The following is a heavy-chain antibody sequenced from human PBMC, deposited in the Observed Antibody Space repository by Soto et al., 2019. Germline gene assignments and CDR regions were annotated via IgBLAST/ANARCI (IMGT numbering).Heavy chain of an antibody. V-gene: IGHV4-30-2*01. Sequence: PSETLSHRYAVSGGSISSGGYSWSWIRQQPGKGLEWIGYIYHSGSTYYNPSLKSRVTISVDRSKNQFSLKLSSVTAADTAVYYCARVDFFIYCNCYRRNLFDSSGQRSLVTVSS. CDR2: IYHSGST. CDR1: GGSISSGGYS. J-gene: IGHJ5*01. CDR3: ARVDFFIYCNCYRRNLFDS. D-gene: IGHD2-15*01.